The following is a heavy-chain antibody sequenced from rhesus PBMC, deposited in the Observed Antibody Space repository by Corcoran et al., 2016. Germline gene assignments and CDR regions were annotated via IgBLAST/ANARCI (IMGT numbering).Heavy chain of an antibody. J-gene: IGHJ4*01. CDR2: SYGSSTIT. D-gene: IGHD4-17*01. CDR3: ARGGNADY. V-gene: IGHV4S10*01. Sequence: QVQLQESGPGVVKPSETLSLTCAVSGGSISDSYRWSWIRQPPGKGLEWIGYSYGSSTITNNNPSLKSRGTISKDTSKNQFSLKLSSVTAADTAVYYCARGGNADYWGQGVLVTVSS. CDR1: GGSISDSYR.